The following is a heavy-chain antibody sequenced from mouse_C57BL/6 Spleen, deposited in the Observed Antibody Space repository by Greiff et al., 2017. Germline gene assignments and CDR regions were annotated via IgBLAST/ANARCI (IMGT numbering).Heavy chain of an antibody. D-gene: IGHD2-3*01. CDR2: IRNKANGYTT. CDR1: GFTFTDYY. CDR3: ARYFYAAMDY. Sequence: EVQVVDSGGGLVQPGGSLSLSCAASGFTFTDYYMSWVRQPPGKALEWLGFIRNKANGYTTEYSASVKGRFTISRDNSQSNLYLQMNALRAEDSATYYCARYFYAAMDYWGQGTSVTVSS. V-gene: IGHV7-3*01. J-gene: IGHJ4*01.